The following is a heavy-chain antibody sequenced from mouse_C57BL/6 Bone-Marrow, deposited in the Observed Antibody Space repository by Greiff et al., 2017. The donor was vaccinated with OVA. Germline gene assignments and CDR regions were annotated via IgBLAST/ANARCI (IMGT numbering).Heavy chain of an antibody. CDR2: IDPENGDT. V-gene: IGHV14-4*01. J-gene: IGHJ2*01. CDR3: TTYRY. Sequence: VQLQHSGAELVRPGASVKLSCTASGFNIKDDYMHWVKERPEQGLEWIGWIDPENGDTEYASKFQGKATITADTSSKTVYLQLSSLTSEDTAVYYCTTYRYWGQGTTLTVSS. CDR1: GFNIKDDY.